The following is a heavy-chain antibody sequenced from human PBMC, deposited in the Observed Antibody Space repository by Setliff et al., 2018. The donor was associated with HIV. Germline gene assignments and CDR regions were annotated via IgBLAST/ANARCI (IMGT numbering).Heavy chain of an antibody. Sequence: SGGSLRLSCLVSGFTVSTYSLNWARQAPGKRPEYVAALSRGGDNTKYTDSVKGRFAISRDNSKNSLYLQMNSLRAEDTAVYYCARSRAAGFDYWGQGTLVTVSS. CDR1: GFTVSTYS. CDR3: ARSRAAGFDY. CDR2: LSRGGDNT. D-gene: IGHD6-13*01. V-gene: IGHV3-64*04. J-gene: IGHJ4*02.